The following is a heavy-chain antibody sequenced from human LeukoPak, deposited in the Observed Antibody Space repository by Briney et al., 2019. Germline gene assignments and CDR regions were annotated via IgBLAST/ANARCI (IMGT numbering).Heavy chain of an antibody. CDR3: ARDRIGQDAFDI. Sequence: PSQTLSLTCTVSGGSISSGDYHWSWIRQPPGKGLEWIGYIYYSGSTYYNPSLKSRVTISVDTSKNQFSLKLSSVTAADTAVYYCARDRIGQDAFDIWGQGTMVTVSS. V-gene: IGHV4-30-4*01. D-gene: IGHD2-15*01. J-gene: IGHJ3*02. CDR1: GGSISSGDYH. CDR2: IYYSGST.